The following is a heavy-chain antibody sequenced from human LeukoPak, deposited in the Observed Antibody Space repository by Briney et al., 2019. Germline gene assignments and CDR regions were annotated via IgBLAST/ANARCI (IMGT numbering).Heavy chain of an antibody. CDR2: VWYDGINN. J-gene: IGHJ4*02. Sequence: PGSSLRLSCAASGFDFSSHNMHWVRQAPGKGLEWLAVVWYDGINNVLAGSVKGRFTLSRDNSKNTLSLQINSLRVEDTAVYFCAKDRSGTWSFDYWGQGALVTVSS. CDR3: AKDRSGTWSFDY. V-gene: IGHV3-33*06. D-gene: IGHD3-3*01. CDR1: GFDFSSHN.